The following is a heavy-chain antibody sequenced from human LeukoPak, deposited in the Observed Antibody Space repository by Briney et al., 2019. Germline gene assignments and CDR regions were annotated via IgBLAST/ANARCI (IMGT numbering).Heavy chain of an antibody. Sequence: SETLSLTCTVSGGSIISSSYNWGWTRQPPGKGLEWIATIYYSGTTYYNPSLKSRVTISVDTSKNQFSLKINSVTAADTAVYFCARHPTGYPNWFDRSGQGTLVTVSS. D-gene: IGHD3-9*01. CDR1: GGSIISSSYN. CDR3: ARHPTGYPNWFDR. CDR2: IYYSGTT. V-gene: IGHV4-39*01. J-gene: IGHJ5*02.